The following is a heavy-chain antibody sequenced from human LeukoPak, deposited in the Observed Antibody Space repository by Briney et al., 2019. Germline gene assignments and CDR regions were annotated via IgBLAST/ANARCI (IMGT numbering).Heavy chain of an antibody. CDR3: AKKSTTVITYYFDY. CDR2: VSSSGSTI. CDR1: GFTFSSYE. V-gene: IGHV3-48*03. Sequence: GGSLRLSCAASGFTFSSYEMNWVRQAPGKGLEWVSYVSSSGSTIYYADSVKGRFTISRDNAKNSLYLQMNSLRAEDTAVYYCAKKSTTVITYYFDYWGQGTLVTVSS. J-gene: IGHJ4*02. D-gene: IGHD4-11*01.